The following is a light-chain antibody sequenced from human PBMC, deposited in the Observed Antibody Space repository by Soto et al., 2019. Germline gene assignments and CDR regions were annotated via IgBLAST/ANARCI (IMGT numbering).Light chain of an antibody. CDR3: QQSYSTPWT. V-gene: IGKV1-39*01. CDR1: QSISTY. J-gene: IGKJ1*01. Sequence: DIQMTQSPSSLSASVGDRVTITCRASQSISTYLHWYQQKPGKAPRVLISSASTLQSGVPSRFSGSGSGTEFTLTISSLQPEDFATYYCQQSYSTPWTFGQGTKVDIK. CDR2: SAS.